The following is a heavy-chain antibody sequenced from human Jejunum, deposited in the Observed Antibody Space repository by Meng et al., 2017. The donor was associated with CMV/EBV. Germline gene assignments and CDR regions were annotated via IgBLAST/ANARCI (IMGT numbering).Heavy chain of an antibody. J-gene: IGHJ4*02. CDR3: ATEPPVSQTSSPIR. CDR2: IKKDGSEK. CDR1: GFTFSTYA. Sequence: SGFTFSTYAMHWVRQAPGKGLEWVANIKKDGSEKHYVDSVKGRFTISRDNAENSLYLQMNSLRAEDTAVYYCATEPPVSQTSSPIRWGQGTLVTVSS. V-gene: IGHV3-7*01. D-gene: IGHD6-13*01.